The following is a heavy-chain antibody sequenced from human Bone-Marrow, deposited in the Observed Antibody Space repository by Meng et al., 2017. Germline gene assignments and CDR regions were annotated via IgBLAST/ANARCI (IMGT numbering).Heavy chain of an antibody. V-gene: IGHV1-2*06. D-gene: IGHD6-13*01. J-gene: IGHJ4*02. CDR1: GSTFPDYW. CDR2: INPKSGDT. CDR3: ARDEDISAAGKLFGDY. Sequence: QVRLVQSGAELMKPGASVKVPCQAFGSTFPDYWLHWVRRAPGQGLEWMGRINPKSGDTHYAQRFQGRVTMTGDTSISTAYMELSGLRSDDTAMYYCARDEDISAAGKLFGDYWGQGTLVTVSS.